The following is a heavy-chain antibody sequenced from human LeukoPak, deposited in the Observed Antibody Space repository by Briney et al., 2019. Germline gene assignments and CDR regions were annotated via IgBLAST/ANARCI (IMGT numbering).Heavy chain of an antibody. CDR2: ISYDGSNK. CDR1: GFTFSNYG. CDR3: AKIGALGGSYYGAYYYYYMDV. D-gene: IGHD1-26*01. V-gene: IGHV3-30*18. Sequence: PGGSLRLSCAASGFTFSNYGMHWVRQAPGEGLEWVAVISYDGSNKYYADSVKGRFTISRDNSKNTLYLQTNSLRAEDTAVYYCAKIGALGGSYYGAYYYYYMDVWGKGTTVTISS. J-gene: IGHJ6*03.